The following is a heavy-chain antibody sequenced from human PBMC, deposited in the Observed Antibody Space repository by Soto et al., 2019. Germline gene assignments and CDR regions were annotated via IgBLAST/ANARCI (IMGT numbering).Heavy chain of an antibody. D-gene: IGHD2-15*01. CDR3: ARDDCFGATCYIGDY. Sequence: QVQLVQSGAEVKMPGASVKVSCKASGYTFTTYGIAWVRQAPGQAPEWVGWISPNNDNTHFAQKFQGRVTMTTDTSTRSVYMELRSLRSDDTAVYYCARDDCFGATCYIGDYWGQGTLVTVSS. V-gene: IGHV1-18*01. CDR1: GYTFTTYG. J-gene: IGHJ4*02. CDR2: ISPNNDNT.